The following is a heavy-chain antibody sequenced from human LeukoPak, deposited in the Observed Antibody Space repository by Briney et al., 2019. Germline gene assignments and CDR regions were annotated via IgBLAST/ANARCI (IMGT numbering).Heavy chain of an antibody. CDR3: AKVYSSGWSSARWTYDPKKYNWFYS. V-gene: IGHV1-18*01. J-gene: IGHJ5*01. CDR2: ISAYNGNT. Sequence: GASVKVSCKASGYTFTSYGISWVRQAPGQGLEWMGWISAYNGNTNYAQKLQGRVTITTDTSTSTAYMELSSLRSDDTAVYYCAKVYSSGWSSARWTYDPKKYNWFYSWGQGTLVTVSS. CDR1: GYTFTSYG. D-gene: IGHD6-19*01.